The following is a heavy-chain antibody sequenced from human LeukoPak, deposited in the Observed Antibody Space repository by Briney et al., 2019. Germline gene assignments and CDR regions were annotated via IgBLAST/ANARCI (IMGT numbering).Heavy chain of an antibody. CDR1: GFSFSSYW. Sequence: GGSLRLSCAASGFSFSSYWMSWVRQAPGKGLEWVSAISGSGGSTYYADSVKGRFTISRDNSKNTLYLQMNSLRAEDTAVYYCAKDSRRITMIVVVITTLDYWGQGTLVTVSS. CDR2: ISGSGGST. V-gene: IGHV3-23*01. D-gene: IGHD3-22*01. CDR3: AKDSRRITMIVVVITTLDY. J-gene: IGHJ4*02.